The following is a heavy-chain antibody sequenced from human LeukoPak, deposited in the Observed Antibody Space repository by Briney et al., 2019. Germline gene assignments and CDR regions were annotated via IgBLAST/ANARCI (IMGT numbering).Heavy chain of an antibody. D-gene: IGHD3-10*01. CDR1: GFTFSSYS. V-gene: IGHV3-48*04. J-gene: IGHJ4*02. Sequence: GGSLRLSCAASGFTFSSYSMNWVRQAPGKGLEWVSYISSSSSTIYYADSVKGRFTISRDNAKNSLYLQMNSLRAEDTAVYYCARDLGYGSVSYYSDSWGQGTLVTVSS. CDR2: ISSSSSTI. CDR3: ARDLGYGSVSYYSDS.